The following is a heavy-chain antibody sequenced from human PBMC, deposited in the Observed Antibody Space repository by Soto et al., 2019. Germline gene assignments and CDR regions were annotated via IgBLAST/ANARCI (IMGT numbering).Heavy chain of an antibody. Sequence: ASVKVSCKASGYSFIHYYMHWVRQAPGQGFEWMGRISPKSGGTNYAQKFQGRVSLTWDTSLNTAYMELSSLMSEDTAVYYCAILPGYISDWYYFDLWGQGTKVTVSS. J-gene: IGHJ5*02. CDR1: GYSFIHYY. CDR3: AILPGYISDWYYFDL. V-gene: IGHV1-2*02. CDR2: ISPKSGGT. D-gene: IGHD6-19*01.